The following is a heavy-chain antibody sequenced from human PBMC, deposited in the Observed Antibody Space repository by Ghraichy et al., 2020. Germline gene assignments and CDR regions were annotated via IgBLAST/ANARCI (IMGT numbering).Heavy chain of an antibody. D-gene: IGHD2-21*02. CDR1: GGSISSGGYH. CDR3: ARGAADMVPATYNWFDP. J-gene: IGHJ5*02. V-gene: IGHV4-31*03. Sequence: SETLSLTCTVSGGSISSGGYHWNWIRQHPGKGLEWIAYIYYSGSTYYNPSLKSRTAISLDTSKNQLSLKLSSVTAADTAVYCCARGAADMVPATYNWFDPWGQGTLVTVSS. CDR2: IYYSGST.